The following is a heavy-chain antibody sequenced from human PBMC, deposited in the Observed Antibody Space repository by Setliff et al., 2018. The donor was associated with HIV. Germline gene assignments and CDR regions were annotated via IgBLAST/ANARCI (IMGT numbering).Heavy chain of an antibody. V-gene: IGHV4-31*02. D-gene: IGHD5-12*01. CDR3: ARGGNSRAAWFDS. J-gene: IGHJ5*01. CDR1: GGSVTSGGHY. Sequence: PSETLSLTCTVSGGSVTSGGHYWSWIRQQPGKAPEWIGYIHYTGSNFYNPSLTDRLTISVDTSKNQFSLKLSYVTAADTAAYYCARGGNSRAAWFDSWGQGTLVTVSS. CDR2: IHYTGSN.